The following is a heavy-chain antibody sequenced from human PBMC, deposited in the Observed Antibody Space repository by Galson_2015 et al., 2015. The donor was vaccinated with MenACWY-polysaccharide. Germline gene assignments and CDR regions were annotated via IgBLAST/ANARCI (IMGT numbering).Heavy chain of an antibody. Sequence: SLRLSCAASGLTFSNWWMTWARQAPGKGLEWVASIKKDGSEKYYVDSVKGRFTISRDTAKDSLYLQMISLRAEDTAVYFCARGHLGLGLWGQGTTVTVSS. D-gene: IGHD7-27*01. CDR2: IKKDGSEK. J-gene: IGHJ6*02. V-gene: IGHV3-7*01. CDR3: ARGHLGLGL. CDR1: GLTFSNWW.